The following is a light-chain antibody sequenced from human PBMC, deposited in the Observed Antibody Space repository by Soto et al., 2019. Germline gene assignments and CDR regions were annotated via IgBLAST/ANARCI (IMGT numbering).Light chain of an antibody. J-gene: IGLJ2*01. CDR2: EGS. V-gene: IGLV2-23*01. CDR3: CSYAGSSTLV. CDR1: SSDVGSYNL. Sequence: QSALTQPDSVSGSPGQSITISCTGTSSDVGSYNLVSWYQQHPGKAPKLMIYEGSKRPSGVSNRFSGSKSGNTDSLTISGLQAEDEADYYCCSYAGSSTLVFGGGTKLTV.